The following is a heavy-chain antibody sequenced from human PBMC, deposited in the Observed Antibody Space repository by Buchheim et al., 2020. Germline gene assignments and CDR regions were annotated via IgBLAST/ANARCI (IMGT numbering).Heavy chain of an antibody. CDR1: GFTFSSYA. CDR3: AKPWWSYRYTFRVAESGYFDY. Sequence: EVQLVESGGGLVQPGGSLRLSCAASGFTFSSYAMSWVRQAPGKGLEWVSAISGSGGSTYYADSVKGRFTISRDNSKNTLYLQMNSLRVEDTAVYYCAKPWWSYRYTFRVAESGYFDYWGQGTL. V-gene: IGHV3-23*04. J-gene: IGHJ4*02. D-gene: IGHD3-16*02. CDR2: ISGSGGST.